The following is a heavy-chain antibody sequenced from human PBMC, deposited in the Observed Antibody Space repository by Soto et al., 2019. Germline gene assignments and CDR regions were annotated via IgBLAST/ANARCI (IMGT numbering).Heavy chain of an antibody. V-gene: IGHV4-61*05. D-gene: IGHD4-17*01. CDR1: GGSISSSSYY. CDR2: IYYAGST. Sequence: SETLSLTCTVSGGSISSSSYYWSWIRQPPGRGLEWIGFIYYAGSTKYNPSLNSRVTISVDTSKNQFSLTVTSVTAADTAVYYRSRSYHSSVTPFDYWGQGTLVTV. CDR3: SRSYHSSVTPFDY. J-gene: IGHJ4*02.